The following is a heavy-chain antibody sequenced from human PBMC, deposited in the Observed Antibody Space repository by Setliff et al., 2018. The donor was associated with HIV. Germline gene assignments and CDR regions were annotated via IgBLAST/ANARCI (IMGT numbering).Heavy chain of an antibody. CDR2: IYPSTSA. CDR3: ARRPMVRGFGRYYFDY. V-gene: IGHV4-4*09. D-gene: IGHD3-10*01. J-gene: IGHJ4*02. CDR1: GGSIGGYS. Sequence: KTSETLSLTCSVSGGSIGGYSWGWIRQSPGKGLEWIGYIYPSTSANYNPSLKSRVRILLDTSKNQFSLRLTSVTAADTAVYFCARRPMVRGFGRYYFDYWGQGTLVTV.